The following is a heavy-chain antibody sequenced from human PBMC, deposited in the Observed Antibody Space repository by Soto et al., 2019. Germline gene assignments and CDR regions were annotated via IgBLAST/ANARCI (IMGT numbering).Heavy chain of an antibody. CDR3: TTDLYYYDSSGYYYTPPPYYFDY. J-gene: IGHJ4*02. V-gene: IGHV3-15*07. CDR2: IKSKTDGGTT. CDR1: GFTFSNAW. D-gene: IGHD3-22*01. Sequence: GGSLRLSCAASGFTFSNAWMNWVRQAPGKGLEWVGRIKSKTDGGTTDYATPVKGRFTISRDDSKNTLYLQMNSLKTEDTAVYYCTTDLYYYDSSGYYYTPPPYYFDYWAQGTLVTVSS.